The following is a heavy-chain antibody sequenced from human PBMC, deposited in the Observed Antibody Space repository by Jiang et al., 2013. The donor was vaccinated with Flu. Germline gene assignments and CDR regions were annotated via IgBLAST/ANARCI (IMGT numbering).Heavy chain of an antibody. Sequence: SCAASGFTFSSYGMHWVRQAPGKGLEWVAVIWYDGSNKYYADSVKGRFTISRDTSKNTLYLQMNSLRAEDTAVYYCARSQSIVVVPAANPLDYWGQGTLVTVSS. D-gene: IGHD2-2*01. V-gene: IGHV3-33*08. CDR3: ARSQSIVVVPAANPLDY. J-gene: IGHJ4*02. CDR1: GFTFSSYG. CDR2: IWYDGSNK.